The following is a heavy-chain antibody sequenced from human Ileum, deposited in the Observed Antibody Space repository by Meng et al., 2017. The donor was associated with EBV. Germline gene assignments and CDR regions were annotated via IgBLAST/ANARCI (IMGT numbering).Heavy chain of an antibody. CDR3: ARWARRTRALDRGFDY. D-gene: IGHD1/OR15-1a*01. V-gene: IGHV4-61*01. Sequence: QVQLQESGPGLVKPSETLSLPCTVSSGSVSSDSYSWTWIRQPPGKRLEWIGYIYYTGSTYYNPSLKSRVTISLDTSKNQFSLELTSVTAADTAVYYCARWARRTRALDRGFDYWGQGTLGTVSS. J-gene: IGHJ4*02. CDR2: IYYTGST. CDR1: SGSVSSDSYS.